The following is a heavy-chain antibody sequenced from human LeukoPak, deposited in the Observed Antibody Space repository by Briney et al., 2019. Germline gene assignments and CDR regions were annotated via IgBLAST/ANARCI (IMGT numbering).Heavy chain of an antibody. D-gene: IGHD6-19*01. V-gene: IGHV3-64*01. Sequence: GGSLRLSCAASGFTFSSYAMHWVRQAPGKGLEYVSAISSNGGSTYYANSVKGRFTISRDNSKNTLYLQMGSLRAEDMAVYYCARDFPGIAVAGTRPLDYWGQGTLVTVSS. CDR1: GFTFSSYA. J-gene: IGHJ4*02. CDR3: ARDFPGIAVAGTRPLDY. CDR2: ISSNGGST.